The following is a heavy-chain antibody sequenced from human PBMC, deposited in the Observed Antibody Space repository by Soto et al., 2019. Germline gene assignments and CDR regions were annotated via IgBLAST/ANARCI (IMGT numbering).Heavy chain of an antibody. D-gene: IGHD3-10*01. Sequence: EVQLLESGGGLVQPGGTLRLSGAASGFSFRNYAMSWVRQAPGNGLEWISTLTGSSSNIYYADSVKGRFAISRDNSRNTLYLQMTSLTAEDTAVYYCANGLTPYGLLTHDYWGQGTLVTVSS. CDR3: ANGLTPYGLLTHDY. CDR2: LTGSSSNI. CDR1: GFSFRNYA. J-gene: IGHJ4*02. V-gene: IGHV3-23*01.